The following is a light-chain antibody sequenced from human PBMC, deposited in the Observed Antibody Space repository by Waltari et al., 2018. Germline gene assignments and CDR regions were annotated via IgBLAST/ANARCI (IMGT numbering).Light chain of an antibody. J-gene: IGKJ1*01. CDR3: MQGSHLRT. CDR1: QSLLHSTGRTY. CDR2: EDS. Sequence: DVVLTQTPLSLSVTPGQPASISCRSSQSLLHSTGRTYLFWYLQKPGQSPQLLIYEDSNRFSGVPDRFSGSGSGTDFTLEISRVEAEDVGVYYCMQGSHLRTFGQGTKVEIK. V-gene: IGKV2-29*02.